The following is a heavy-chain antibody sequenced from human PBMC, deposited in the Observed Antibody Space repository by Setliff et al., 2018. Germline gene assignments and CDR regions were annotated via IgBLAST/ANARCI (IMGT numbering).Heavy chain of an antibody. CDR1: GYTFTNYY. V-gene: IGHV1-46*03. J-gene: IGHJ4*02. Sequence: ASVKVSCKASGYTFTNYYINWVRQAPGQGLEWMGIINPRAGTTSYAQKLQGRVTMTRDTSTNTAYMELSSLRSEDTAVYYCARGGSPDCSTAGCRYGDYVYWGQGTQVTVS. D-gene: IGHD2-2*01. CDR3: ARGGSPDCSTAGCRYGDYVY. CDR2: INPRAGTT.